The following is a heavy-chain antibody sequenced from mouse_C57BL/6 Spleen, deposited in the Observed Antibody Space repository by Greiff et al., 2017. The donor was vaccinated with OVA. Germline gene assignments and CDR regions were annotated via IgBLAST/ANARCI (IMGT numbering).Heavy chain of an antibody. CDR1: GFTFSDYY. V-gene: IGHV5-12*01. Sequence: EVKLMESGGGLVQPGGSLKLSCAASGFTFSDYYMYWVRQTPEKRLEWVAYISNGGGSTYYPDTVKGRFTLSRDNAKNTLYLQRSRLKSEDTAMYYCAREAFDYWGQGTTLTVSS. CDR3: AREAFDY. CDR2: ISNGGGST. J-gene: IGHJ2*01.